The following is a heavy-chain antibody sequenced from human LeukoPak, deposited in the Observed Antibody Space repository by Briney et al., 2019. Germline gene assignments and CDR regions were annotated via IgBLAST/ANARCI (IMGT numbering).Heavy chain of an antibody. CDR2: ISRSGSSK. Sequence: GGSLRLSCAASGFTFSTYSMNWVRQAPGKGLEWVAYISRSGSSKHYADSVKGRFTISRDNAKNSLYLQMNSLRDEDTAVYYCVREDPSEYGSIDYWGQGTLVTVSS. V-gene: IGHV3-48*02. J-gene: IGHJ4*02. CDR3: VREDPSEYGSIDY. CDR1: GFTFSTYS. D-gene: IGHD3-10*01.